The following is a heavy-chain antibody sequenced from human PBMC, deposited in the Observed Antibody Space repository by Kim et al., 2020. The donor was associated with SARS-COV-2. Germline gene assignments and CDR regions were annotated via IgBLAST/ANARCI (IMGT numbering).Heavy chain of an antibody. J-gene: IGHJ4*02. Sequence: SETLSLTCTVSGGSISSYYWSWIRQPPGKGLEWIGYIYYSGITNYNPSLKTRVTISVDTYKNKFSLNLSSVTAADTAVYDFARGHWYWDPYYFDYWGQGT. CDR3: ARGHWYWDPYYFDY. CDR2: IYYSGIT. V-gene: IGHV4-59*13. CDR1: GGSISSYY. D-gene: IGHD2-8*02.